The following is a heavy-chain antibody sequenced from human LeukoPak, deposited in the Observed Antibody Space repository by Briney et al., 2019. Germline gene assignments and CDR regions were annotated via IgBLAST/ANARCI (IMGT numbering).Heavy chain of an antibody. V-gene: IGHV1-69*06. D-gene: IGHD1-26*01. CDR2: IIPIFGTA. J-gene: IGHJ4*02. CDR3: AKGFSGSYTFDY. Sequence: GASVKVSCKASGGTFSSYAISWVRQAPGQGLEWMGGIIPIFGTANYAQKFQGRVTITADKSTSTAYMELSSLRSEDTAVYYCAKGFSGSYTFDYWGQGTLVTVSS. CDR1: GGTFSSYA.